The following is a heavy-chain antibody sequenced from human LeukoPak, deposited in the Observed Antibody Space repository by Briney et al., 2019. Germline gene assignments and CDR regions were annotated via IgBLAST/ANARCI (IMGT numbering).Heavy chain of an antibody. CDR3: ARHDGSSFIYYIDH. CDR2: ISNSGYNT. V-gene: IGHV3-23*01. D-gene: IGHD1-26*01. J-gene: IGHJ4*02. CDR1: GFSVPSCA. Sequence: GGSLRLSCAASGFSVPSCAMSWVRQAPGKGLEWVSTISNSGYNTWYADSVKGRFTISRDNSQNTLYLQMSGLRAEDTALYYCARHDGSSFIYYIDHWGQGALVTVSS.